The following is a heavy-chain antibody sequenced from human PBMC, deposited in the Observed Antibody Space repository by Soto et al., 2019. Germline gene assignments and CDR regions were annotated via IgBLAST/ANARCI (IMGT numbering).Heavy chain of an antibody. D-gene: IGHD1-7*01. CDR2: IIPILGIA. V-gene: IGHV1-69*02. Sequence: ASVKVSCKASGGTFSSYTISWVRQAPGKGLEWMGRIIPILGIANYAQKFQGRVTITADKSTSTAYMELSRLRSEGTAVYYCARAPPPNWNYAFDIWGQGTMVTVSS. J-gene: IGHJ3*02. CDR3: ARAPPPNWNYAFDI. CDR1: GGTFSSYT.